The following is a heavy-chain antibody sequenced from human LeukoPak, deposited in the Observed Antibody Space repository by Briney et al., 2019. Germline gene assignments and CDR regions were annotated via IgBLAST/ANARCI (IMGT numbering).Heavy chain of an antibody. J-gene: IGHJ3*02. Sequence: GGSLRLSCVASGFTFSDYYMSWIRQAPGKGLEWVSYISSSGSTIYYADSVKGRFTMSRDNAKNSLYLQMNSLRAEDTAVYYCARVTSPYVFDIWGQGTMVTVSS. D-gene: IGHD3-3*01. CDR1: GFTFSDYY. CDR3: ARVTSPYVFDI. CDR2: ISSSGSTI. V-gene: IGHV3-11*04.